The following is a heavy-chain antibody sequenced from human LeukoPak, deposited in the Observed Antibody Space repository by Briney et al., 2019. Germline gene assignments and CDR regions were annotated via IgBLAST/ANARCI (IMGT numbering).Heavy chain of an antibody. CDR2: IYYSGST. J-gene: IGHJ6*03. CDR3: ARSRDEYSSSFSDYYYMDV. D-gene: IGHD6-6*01. CDR1: GGSISSSSYY. V-gene: IGHV4-39*07. Sequence: PSETLSLTCTVSGGSISSSSYYWGWIRQPPGKGLEWIGSIYYSGSTYYNPSLRSRVTISVDTSKNQFSLKLSSVTAADPAVYYCARSRDEYSSSFSDYYYMDVWGKGTTVTVSS.